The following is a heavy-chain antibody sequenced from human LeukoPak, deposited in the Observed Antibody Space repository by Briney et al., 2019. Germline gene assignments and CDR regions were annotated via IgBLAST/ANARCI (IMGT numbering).Heavy chain of an antibody. CDR1: GFTFSSYA. CDR3: ARDTSGKSGWHYFDY. D-gene: IGHD6-19*01. Sequence: PGGSLRLSCAASGFTFSSYAMSWVRQAPGKGLEWVSGISGSGYTTYYADSVKGRFTISRDNAQNSLYLQMNSLRAEDTAVYYCARDTSGKSGWHYFDYWGQGTLVTVSS. V-gene: IGHV3-23*01. CDR2: ISGSGYTT. J-gene: IGHJ4*02.